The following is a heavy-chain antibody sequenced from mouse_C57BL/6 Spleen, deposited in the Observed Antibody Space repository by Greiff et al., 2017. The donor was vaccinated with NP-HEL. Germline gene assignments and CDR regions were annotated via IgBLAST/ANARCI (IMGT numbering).Heavy chain of an antibody. CDR2: IYPGDGDT. Sequence: VHLVESGPELVKPGASVKISCKASGYAFSSSWMNWVKQRPGKGLEWIGRIYPGDGDTNYNGKFKGKATLTADKSSSTAYMQLSSLTSEDSAVYFCARDYYGSPYFDYWGQGTTLTVSS. CDR1: GYAFSSSW. J-gene: IGHJ2*01. CDR3: ARDYYGSPYFDY. D-gene: IGHD1-1*01. V-gene: IGHV1-82*01.